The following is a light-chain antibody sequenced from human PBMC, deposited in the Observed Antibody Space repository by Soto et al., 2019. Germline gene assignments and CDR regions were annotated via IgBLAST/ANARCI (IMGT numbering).Light chain of an antibody. CDR1: SSDVGGYDY. Sequence: QSVLIQPPSVSGSPGQSVTISCTGVSSDVGGYDYVSWYQQHPGKAPKLMIYEVSNRPSGVSNRFSGSKSGNTASLTISGLQAEDEADYYCCSYTGSLTLLFGGGTKVTVL. J-gene: IGLJ2*01. CDR2: EVS. V-gene: IGLV2-14*01. CDR3: CSYTGSLTLL.